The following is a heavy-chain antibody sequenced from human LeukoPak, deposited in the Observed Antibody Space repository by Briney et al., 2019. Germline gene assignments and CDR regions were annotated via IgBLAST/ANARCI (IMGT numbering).Heavy chain of an antibody. CDR3: AVAGARYSDTGGLYAFDF. J-gene: IGHJ3*01. Sequence: SETLSLTCTVSGASITSSNHFWGWIRQPPGKGLEWIGTIYYSGSPHSNPSLKNRVTISIDASKNQFSLRLSSVTAADTAVYYCAVAGARYSDTGGLYAFDFWGRGTMVTVSS. V-gene: IGHV4-39*01. CDR1: GASITSSNHF. D-gene: IGHD2-8*02. CDR2: IYYSGSP.